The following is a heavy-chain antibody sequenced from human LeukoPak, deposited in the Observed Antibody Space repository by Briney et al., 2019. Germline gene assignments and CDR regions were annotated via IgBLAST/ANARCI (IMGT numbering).Heavy chain of an antibody. CDR3: ATDLKKGDSGCFDY. J-gene: IGHJ4*02. CDR2: INTNTGNP. CDR1: GYTFTSSA. Sequence: ASVKVSCKASGYTFTSSALNWVRQAPGQGFEWMGWINTNTGNPTYAQGFTGRFVFSLDTSVSTAYLHISSLKAEDTAVYYCATDLKKGDSGCFDYWGQGTLVTVSS. D-gene: IGHD6-19*01. V-gene: IGHV7-4-1*02.